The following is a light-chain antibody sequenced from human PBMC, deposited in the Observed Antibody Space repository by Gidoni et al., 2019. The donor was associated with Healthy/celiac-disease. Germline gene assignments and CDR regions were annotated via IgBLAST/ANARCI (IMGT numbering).Light chain of an antibody. V-gene: IGKV2-28*01. Sequence: DIVMTQSPLSLPFTPGAPASISCRSSQSLLHSNGYNYLDWYLQKPGQSPQLLIYLGSNRASGVPDRFSGSGSGTDFTLKISRVEAEDVGVYYCMQALQTPRLTFGGGTKVEIK. J-gene: IGKJ4*01. CDR1: QSLLHSNGYNY. CDR2: LGS. CDR3: MQALQTPRLT.